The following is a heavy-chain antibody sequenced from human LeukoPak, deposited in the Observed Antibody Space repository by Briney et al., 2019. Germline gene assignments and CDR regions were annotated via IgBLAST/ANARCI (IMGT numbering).Heavy chain of an antibody. Sequence: ASVKVSCKASGGTFSSYAISWVRQAPGQGLEWMGGIIPIFGTANYAQKFQCRVTITADESTSTAYMELSSLRSEDTAVYYCAKVWRAHGDFHAFDVWGQGTMVAVSP. V-gene: IGHV1-69*13. CDR1: GGTFSSYA. D-gene: IGHD4-17*01. CDR2: IIPIFGTA. CDR3: AKVWRAHGDFHAFDV. J-gene: IGHJ3*01.